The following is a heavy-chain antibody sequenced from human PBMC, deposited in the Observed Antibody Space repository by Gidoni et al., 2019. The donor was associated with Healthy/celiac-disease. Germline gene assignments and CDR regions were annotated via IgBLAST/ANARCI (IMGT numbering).Heavy chain of an antibody. Sequence: QVQLQESGPGLVKPSQTLSLPCTVSGGSIRRGDYYWSWIRQPPGKGLEWIGYIYYSGSTYYNPSLKSRVTISVDTSKNQFSLKLSSVTAADTAVYYCARTLAYCGGDCYPYYFDYWGQGTLVTVSS. CDR2: IYYSGST. J-gene: IGHJ4*02. V-gene: IGHV4-30-4*01. D-gene: IGHD2-21*02. CDR1: GGSIRRGDYY. CDR3: ARTLAYCGGDCYPYYFDY.